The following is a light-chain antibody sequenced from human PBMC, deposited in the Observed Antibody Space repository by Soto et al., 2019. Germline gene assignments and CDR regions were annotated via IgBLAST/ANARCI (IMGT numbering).Light chain of an antibody. V-gene: IGLV2-23*02. CDR3: CSYAGSRV. J-gene: IGLJ3*02. CDR2: EVS. Sequence: QSALTQPASVSGSPGQSITISCTGTSSDVGSYNLVSWYQQHPGKAPKLMIYEVSKRPSGVSNRFSGSKSGNTASLTISGLQADDEADYYCCSYAGSRVFGLGTKLIVL. CDR1: SSDVGSYNL.